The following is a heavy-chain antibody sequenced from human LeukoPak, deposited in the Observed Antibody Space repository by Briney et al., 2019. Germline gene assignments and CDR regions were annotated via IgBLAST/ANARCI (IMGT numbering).Heavy chain of an antibody. J-gene: IGHJ3*02. D-gene: IGHD5-12*01. Sequence: GGSLRLSCAASGFTFSTYWMTWVRQAPGKGLEWVANIHQDESEKYYVDSVKGRFTISRDNAKNSLYLQMNSLRAEDTAVYYCAKEYGGYVGDAFDIWGQGTMVTVSS. CDR1: GFTFSTYW. CDR2: IHQDESEK. V-gene: IGHV3-7*01. CDR3: AKEYGGYVGDAFDI.